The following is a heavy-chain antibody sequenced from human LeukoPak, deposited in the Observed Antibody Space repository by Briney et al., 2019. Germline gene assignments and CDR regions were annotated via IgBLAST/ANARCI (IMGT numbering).Heavy chain of an antibody. V-gene: IGHV4-59*01. D-gene: IGHD3-22*01. Sequence: PSETLSLTCTVSGGSINAYYWSWIRQPPGKGLEWIGYVYHSGSTNYNPSLKSRVTMSVDTSNNQFSLKLSSVTAADTAMYYCAREGDYYDSGGYYRIDFWGQGTLVTVSS. CDR3: AREGDYYDSGGYYRIDF. J-gene: IGHJ4*02. CDR1: GGSINAYY. CDR2: VYHSGST.